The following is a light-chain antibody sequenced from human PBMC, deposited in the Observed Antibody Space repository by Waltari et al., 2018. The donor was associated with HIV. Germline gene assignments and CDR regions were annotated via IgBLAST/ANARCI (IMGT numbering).Light chain of an antibody. Sequence: SYELTQPPSVSVSPGATARITCSGDALPKQYAYWYQQRPGQAPVLVIYKDTERPSGIPERFSGSSSGTTATLTIIGVQAQDEADYHCQSADSNASLWVFGGGTKLTVL. J-gene: IGLJ3*02. CDR1: ALPKQY. CDR2: KDT. V-gene: IGLV3-25*03. CDR3: QSADSNASLWV.